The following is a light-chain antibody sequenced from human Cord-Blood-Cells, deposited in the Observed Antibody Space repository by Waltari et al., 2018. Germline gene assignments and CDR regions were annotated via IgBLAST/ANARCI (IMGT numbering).Light chain of an antibody. Sequence: QSVLTQPPSVSVPPGQKVTIPCSGSSPNIGYNHDTWYQQLPGTAPKLLIYDNNKRPSGIPDRFSGSKSGTSATLGITGLQTGDEADYYCGTWDSSLSAVVFGGGTKLTVL. V-gene: IGLV1-51*01. CDR1: SPNIGYNH. CDR2: DNN. J-gene: IGLJ2*01. CDR3: GTWDSSLSAVV.